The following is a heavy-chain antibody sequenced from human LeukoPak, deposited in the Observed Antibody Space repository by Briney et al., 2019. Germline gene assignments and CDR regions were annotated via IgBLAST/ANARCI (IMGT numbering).Heavy chain of an antibody. CDR2: IYWDGDK. CDR1: GFSLSTSGVG. V-gene: IGHV2-5*02. Sequence: SGPTLVNPTQTLTLTCTFSGFSLSTSGVGVGWIRQPPGKALEWLALIYWDGDKRYSPSLKGRLTITKDTPKNQMVLTMTNMDPVDTATYYCAHRSHHRRGRNWFDPWGQGTLVTVSS. J-gene: IGHJ5*02. CDR3: AHRSHHRRGRNWFDP.